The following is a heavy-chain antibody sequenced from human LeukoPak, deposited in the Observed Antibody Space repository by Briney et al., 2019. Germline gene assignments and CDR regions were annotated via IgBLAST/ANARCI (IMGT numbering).Heavy chain of an antibody. J-gene: IGHJ4*02. V-gene: IGHV4-39*07. CDR1: RGSLSSYY. D-gene: IGHD2-21*02. CDR2: IYYSGST. CDR3: ASYIVVVTAMNFVY. Sequence: SETLSLTCAVYRGSLSSYYWGWIRQPPGKGLEWIGSIYYSGSTYYNPSLKSRVTISVDTSKNQFSLKLSSVTAADTAVYYCASYIVVVTAMNFVYWGQGTLVTVSS.